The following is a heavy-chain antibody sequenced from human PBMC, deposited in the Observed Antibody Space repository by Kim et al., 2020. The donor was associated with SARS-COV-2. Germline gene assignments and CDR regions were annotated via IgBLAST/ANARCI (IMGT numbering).Heavy chain of an antibody. J-gene: IGHJ6*01. D-gene: IGHD2-21*01. V-gene: IGHV3-15*01. CDR1: GFTFSIAT. CDR2: ITSKTGCGTT. Sequence: GGSLRLSCAASGFTFSIATMSWVRQAPGKGLEWVGRITSKTGCGTTNYAAPVKCRFTIASDDATNTLYLQMHSLKTEAIALYYCTTDTTFVVGIISYYYG. CDR3: TTDTTFVVGIISYYYG.